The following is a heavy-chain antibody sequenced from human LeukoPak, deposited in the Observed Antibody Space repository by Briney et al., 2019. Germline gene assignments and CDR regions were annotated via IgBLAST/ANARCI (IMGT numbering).Heavy chain of an antibody. CDR1: GGSIGSSNW. V-gene: IGHV4-4*02. CDR2: IYHSGST. J-gene: IGHJ6*02. D-gene: IGHD6-19*01. CDR3: ARTGYSSGWYRYYYYGMDV. Sequence: PSETPSLTCAVSGGSIGSSNWWSWVRQPPGKGLEWIGEIYHSGSTNYNPSLKSRVTISVDKSKNQFSLKLSSVTAADTAVYYCARTGYSSGWYRYYYYGMDVWGQGTTVTVSS.